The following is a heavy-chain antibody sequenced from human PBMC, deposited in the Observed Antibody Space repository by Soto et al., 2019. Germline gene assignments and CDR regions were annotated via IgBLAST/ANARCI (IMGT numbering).Heavy chain of an antibody. CDR3: VQSRCGGDCLTFYSSHAYYGLDV. J-gene: IGHJ6*02. CDR2: IYWDDYK. D-gene: IGHD2-21*02. Sequence: SGPTLVNPTQTLTLTCTFSGFSLSTSGVGVGWIRQPPGEALEWLALIYWDDYKHFSPSLESRLTITKDTSKNQVVLTMTNMDPVDTATYYCVQSRCGGDCLTFYSSHAYYGLDVWGQGTTVTVSS. CDR1: GFSLSTSGVG. V-gene: IGHV2-5*02.